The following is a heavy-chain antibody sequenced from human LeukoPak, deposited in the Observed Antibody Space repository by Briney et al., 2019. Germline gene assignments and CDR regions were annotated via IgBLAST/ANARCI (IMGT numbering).Heavy chain of an antibody. V-gene: IGHV3-30-3*01. D-gene: IGHD6-13*01. Sequence: GGSLRLSCAASGFTFSSYAMHWVRQAPGKGLEWVAVISYDGSNKYYADSVKGRFTISRDNSKNTLYLQMNSLRAEDTAVYYCARDPGSSSWGYFDYWGQGTLVTVSS. CDR2: ISYDGSNK. CDR3: ARDPGSSSWGYFDY. CDR1: GFTFSSYA. J-gene: IGHJ4*02.